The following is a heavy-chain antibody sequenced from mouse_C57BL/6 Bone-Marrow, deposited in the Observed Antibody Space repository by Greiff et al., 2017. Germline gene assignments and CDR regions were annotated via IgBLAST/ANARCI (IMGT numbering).Heavy chain of an antibody. D-gene: IGHD6-1*01. CDR3: ARSCAREGYFDV. V-gene: IGHV1-81*01. CDR1: GYTFTSYG. J-gene: IGHJ1*03. CDR2: IDPSSGKT. Sequence: VQLQQSGAELARPGASVKLSCKASGYTFTSYGMSWVKQRTGQGLEWIGEIDPSSGKTYYNKKFKGKATLTADKSSSTAYMELRSLTSEDSAVYFSARSCAREGYFDVWGTGTTVTVSS.